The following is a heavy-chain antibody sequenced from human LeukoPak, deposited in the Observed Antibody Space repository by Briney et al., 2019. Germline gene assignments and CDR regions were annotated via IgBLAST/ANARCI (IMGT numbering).Heavy chain of an antibody. Sequence: SETLSLTCTVSGGSISSGGYYWSWIRQPPGKGLEWIGYIYHSGSTYYNPSLKSRVTMSLDTSKNQFSLKLSSVTAADTAVYYCAGQSVNYYNPGRIGFWGQGTLVTVSS. CDR3: AGQSVNYYNPGRIGF. CDR1: GGSISSGGYY. V-gene: IGHV4-30-2*01. J-gene: IGHJ4*02. D-gene: IGHD3-10*01. CDR2: IYHSGST.